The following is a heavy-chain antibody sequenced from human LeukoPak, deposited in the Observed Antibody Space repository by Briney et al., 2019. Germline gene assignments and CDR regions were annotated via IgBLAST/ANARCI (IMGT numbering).Heavy chain of an antibody. V-gene: IGHV3-23*01. CDR1: GFTFSSYA. CDR3: AKDVDYYYSLMDY. Sequence: TGGSLRLSCAASGFTFSSYAMSWVRQAPGKGLEWVSGISDSSGSTNYADSVKGRFTISRDNSKNTLYLQMNSLRAEDTAVYYCAKDVDYYYSLMDYWGQGTLVTVSS. J-gene: IGHJ4*02. CDR2: ISDSSGST. D-gene: IGHD3-9*01.